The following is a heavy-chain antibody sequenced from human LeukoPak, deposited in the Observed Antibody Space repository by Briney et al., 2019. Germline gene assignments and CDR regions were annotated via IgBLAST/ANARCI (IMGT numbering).Heavy chain of an antibody. CDR3: AGDSRSVAGLDY. D-gene: IGHD6-19*01. CDR1: GDSICNYY. Sequence: ASETLSLTXTVSGDSICNYYWSWIRQAAGKGLEWIGRTYTSGSTNYNPSLRSRVTMSVDTSKNQFSLRLSSVTSADTAVYYCAGDSRSVAGLDYWGQGTLVTVSS. J-gene: IGHJ4*02. V-gene: IGHV4-4*07. CDR2: TYTSGST.